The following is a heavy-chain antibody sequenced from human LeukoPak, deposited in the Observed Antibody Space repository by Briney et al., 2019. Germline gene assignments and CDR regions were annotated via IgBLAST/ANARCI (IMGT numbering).Heavy chain of an antibody. CDR1: GFTFSRHG. CDR2: ISDDGSRK. CDR3: ARDRAWNYFDY. V-gene: IGHV3-30*03. J-gene: IGHJ4*02. D-gene: IGHD3-3*01. Sequence: PGGSLRLSCAPSGFTFSRHGMHWVRQAPGKGLEWVAIISDDGSRKYYAHSVEGRFTISRDNSKNTLYLQMDSLRAEDTAVHYCARDRAWNYFDYWGQGTLVTVSS.